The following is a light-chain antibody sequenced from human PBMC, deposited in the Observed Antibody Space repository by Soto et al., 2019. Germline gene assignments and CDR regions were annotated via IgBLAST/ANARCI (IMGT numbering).Light chain of an antibody. CDR3: PQDYRYSRT. Sequence: AIQMTQSPSSLSASVGDRVTITCRASQDIRTELGWYQQQPGNAPKLLIYATSILQSRVPSRLSGIGSGTDFTLTISSLQPEECATSYSPQDYRYSRTSGQGNTVEIK. V-gene: IGKV1-6*01. CDR2: ATS. CDR1: QDIRTE. J-gene: IGKJ1*01.